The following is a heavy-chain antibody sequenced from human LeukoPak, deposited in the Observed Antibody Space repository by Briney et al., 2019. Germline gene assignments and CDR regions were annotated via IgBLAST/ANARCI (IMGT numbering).Heavy chain of an antibody. J-gene: IGHJ3*02. Sequence: GGSLRHSCAASGFTFSSYEMNWVRQAPGKGLEWVSYISSSVSTIYYADSVKGRFTISRDNAKNSLYLQMNSLRAEDTAVYYCAREGGDGYNGDAFDIWGQGTMVTVSS. CDR1: GFTFSSYE. CDR3: AREGGDGYNGDAFDI. V-gene: IGHV3-48*03. CDR2: ISSSVSTI. D-gene: IGHD5-24*01.